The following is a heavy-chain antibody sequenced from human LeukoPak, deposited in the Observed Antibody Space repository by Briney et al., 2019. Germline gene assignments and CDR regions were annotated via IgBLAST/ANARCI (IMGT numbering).Heavy chain of an antibody. D-gene: IGHD4-23*01. CDR2: ISSSSSYI. J-gene: IGHJ1*01. CDR3: AKDRGVTSPQYFQH. V-gene: IGHV3-21*04. Sequence: PGGSLRLSCAASGFTFSSYSMNWVRQAPGKGLEWVSSISSSSSYIYYADSVKGRFTISRDNSKNTLYLQMNSLRAEDTAVYYCAKDRGVTSPQYFQHWGQGTLVTVSS. CDR1: GFTFSSYS.